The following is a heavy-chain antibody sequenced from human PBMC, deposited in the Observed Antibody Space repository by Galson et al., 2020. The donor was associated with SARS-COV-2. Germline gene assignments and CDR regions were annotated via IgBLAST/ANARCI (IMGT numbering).Heavy chain of an antibody. Sequence: ASVKVSCKVSGYTLTELSMHWVRQAPGKGLEWMGGFDPEDGETIYVQKFQGRVTMTEDTSTDTAYMELSSLRSEDTAVYYCATSPAVTTVGLPPFRTQTANYYYYYGMDVWGQGTTVTVSS. CDR3: ATSPAVTTVGLPPFRTQTANYYYYYGMDV. D-gene: IGHD4-17*01. CDR1: GYTLTELS. CDR2: FDPEDGET. J-gene: IGHJ6*02. V-gene: IGHV1-24*01.